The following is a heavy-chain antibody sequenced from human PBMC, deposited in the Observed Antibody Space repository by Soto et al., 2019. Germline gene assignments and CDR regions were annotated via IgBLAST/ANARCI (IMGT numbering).Heavy chain of an antibody. CDR3: ARGGMVIIPTATAFDY. Sequence: PSETLSLTCTVSGGSISTYYWSWIRQPAGKGLEWIGRIYASGSTNYNPSLKSRVTMSVATSKNQFSLKLSSVTAADTAVYYCARGGMVIIPTATAFDYWGQGTLVIVSS. CDR2: IYASGST. CDR1: GGSISTYY. D-gene: IGHD2-2*01. J-gene: IGHJ4*02. V-gene: IGHV4-4*07.